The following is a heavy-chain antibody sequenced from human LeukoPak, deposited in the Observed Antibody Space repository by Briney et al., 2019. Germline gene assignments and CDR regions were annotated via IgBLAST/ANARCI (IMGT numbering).Heavy chain of an antibody. V-gene: IGHV3-7*01. CDR1: GFTFSSYW. CDR3: ARVPHYDFWSSYGVPYYFDY. Sequence: GGSLRLSCAASGFTFSSYWMSWVRQAPGKGLEWVANIKQDGSEKYYVDSVKGRFTISRDNAKNSLYLQMNSLRAEDTAVYYCARVPHYDFWSSYGVPYYFDYWGQGTLVTVSS. D-gene: IGHD3-3*01. J-gene: IGHJ4*02. CDR2: IKQDGSEK.